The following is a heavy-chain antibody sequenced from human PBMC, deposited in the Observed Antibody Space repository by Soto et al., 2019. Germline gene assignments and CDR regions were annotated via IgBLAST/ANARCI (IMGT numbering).Heavy chain of an antibody. Sequence: GGSLRLSCAASGFTFSSYSMNWVRQAPGKGLEWVSYISSSSSTIYYADSVKGRFTISRDNAKNSLYLQMNSLRAEDTAVYYCAREAYYDFWSGYYRVYWFDPWGQGTLVTVSS. J-gene: IGHJ5*02. CDR3: AREAYYDFWSGYYRVYWFDP. D-gene: IGHD3-3*01. CDR2: ISSSSSTI. V-gene: IGHV3-48*01. CDR1: GFTFSSYS.